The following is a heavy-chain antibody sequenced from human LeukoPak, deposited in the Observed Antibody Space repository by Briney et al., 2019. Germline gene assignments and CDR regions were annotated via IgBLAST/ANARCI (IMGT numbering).Heavy chain of an antibody. J-gene: IGHJ4*02. CDR2: INPNSGGT. CDR1: GYSFTAYH. D-gene: IGHD6-19*01. CDR3: ARGLAVAGPFDY. Sequence: ASVKVSCKASGYSFTAYHLHWVRQAPGQGLEWMGWINPNSGGTNYAQKFQGRVTMTRDTSISTAYMELSRLRSDDTALYYCARGLAVAGPFDYWGQGTLVTVSS. V-gene: IGHV1-2*02.